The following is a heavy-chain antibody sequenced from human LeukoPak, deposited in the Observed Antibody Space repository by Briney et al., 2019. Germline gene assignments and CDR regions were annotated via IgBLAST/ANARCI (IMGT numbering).Heavy chain of an antibody. CDR1: GYTFSDYY. CDR2: INPNSGGT. Sequence: ASVRVSCKASGYTFSDYYMHWVRQAPGQGLEWMGWINPNSGGTNYAREFQGRVTMTRDTSISSAYMELSRLRSDDTAVYYCASGLLCCPHWFDPWGQGTLVTVSS. J-gene: IGHJ5*02. V-gene: IGHV1-2*02. CDR3: ASGLLCCPHWFDP. D-gene: IGHD4/OR15-4a*01.